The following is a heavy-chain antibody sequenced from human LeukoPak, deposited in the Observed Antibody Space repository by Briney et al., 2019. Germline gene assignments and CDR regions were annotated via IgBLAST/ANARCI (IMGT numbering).Heavy chain of an antibody. V-gene: IGHV3-48*03. CDR3: ARDYGGSSPFDY. J-gene: IGHJ4*02. Sequence: GGSLRLSCAASGFTFSGYEMHWVRQAPGKGLEWVSYISSSDDTIYYADSVKGRFTISRDNAKNSLYLQMNSLRAEDTAVYYCARDYGGSSPFDYWGQGTLVTVSS. D-gene: IGHD4-23*01. CDR2: ISSSDDTI. CDR1: GFTFSGYE.